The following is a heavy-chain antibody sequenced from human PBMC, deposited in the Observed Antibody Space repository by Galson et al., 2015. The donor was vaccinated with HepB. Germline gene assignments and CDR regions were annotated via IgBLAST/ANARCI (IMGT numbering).Heavy chain of an antibody. CDR2: LSSNEKNI. J-gene: IGHJ4*02. V-gene: IGHV3-30*04. Sequence: SLRLSCAASGFDVSAFAMHWVRQTPGKGLEWVAVLSSNEKNIYYADSVRGRFTISRDNSKYTLYLQMNSLRAEDTAVYYCARTFYFDYWGQGTPVTVSS. CDR3: ARTFYFDY. CDR1: GFDVSAFA.